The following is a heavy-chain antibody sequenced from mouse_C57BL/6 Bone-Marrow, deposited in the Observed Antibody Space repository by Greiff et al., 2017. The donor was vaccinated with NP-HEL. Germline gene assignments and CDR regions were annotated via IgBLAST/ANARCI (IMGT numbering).Heavy chain of an antibody. CDR2: IYPRSGNT. CDR3: ARDLGGKGYYFDY. CDR1: GYTFTSYG. D-gene: IGHD3-3*01. J-gene: IGHJ2*01. V-gene: IGHV1-81*01. Sequence: QVQLKESGAELARPGASVKLSCKASGYTFTSYGISWVKQRTGQGLEWIGEIYPRSGNTYYNEKFKGKATLTADKSSSTAYMELRSLTSEDSAVYFCARDLGGKGYYFDYWGQGTTLTVSS.